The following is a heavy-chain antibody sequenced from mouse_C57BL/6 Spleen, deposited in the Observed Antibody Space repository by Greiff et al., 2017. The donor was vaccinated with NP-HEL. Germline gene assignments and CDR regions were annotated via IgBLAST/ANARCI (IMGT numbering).Heavy chain of an antibody. D-gene: IGHD1-1*01. J-gene: IGHJ4*01. CDR2: ISSGGSYT. CDR3: ARQAYGSSYAMDY. Sequence: EVQVVESGGDLVKPGGSLKLSCAASGFTFSSYGMSWVRQTPDKRLEWVATISSGGSYTYYPDSVKGRFTISRDNAKNTLYLQMSSLKSEDTAMYYCARQAYGSSYAMDYWGQGTSVTVSS. CDR1: GFTFSSYG. V-gene: IGHV5-6*01.